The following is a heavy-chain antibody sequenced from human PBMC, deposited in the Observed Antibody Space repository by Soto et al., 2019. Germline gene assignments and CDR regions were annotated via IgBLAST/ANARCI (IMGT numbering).Heavy chain of an antibody. CDR1: GGSISSYY. CDR3: AREMRSSWRGNWFDP. Sequence: QVQLQESGPGLVKPSETLSLTCTVSGGSISSYYWSWIRQPPGKGLEWIGYNYYSGSTNYNPSLTGPVTLSVDPSKNQCSLTLSSVTAADTAVYYCAREMRSSWRGNWFDPWGQGTLVTVSS. D-gene: IGHD6-13*01. CDR2: NYYSGST. V-gene: IGHV4-59*01. J-gene: IGHJ5*02.